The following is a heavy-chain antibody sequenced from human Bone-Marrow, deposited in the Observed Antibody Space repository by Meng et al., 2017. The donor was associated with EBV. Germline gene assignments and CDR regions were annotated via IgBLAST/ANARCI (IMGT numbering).Heavy chain of an antibody. CDR1: GGTFRSDA. D-gene: IGHD3-10*01. CDR3: ASESGRGFTPDY. CDR2: LIPMSDAP. J-gene: IGHJ4*02. V-gene: IGHV1-69*01. Sequence: QVPLVQSGAEVKKAGSSVKASCKTSGGTFRSDAISWVRQAPGQGLEWMGGLIPMSDAPHYAQKFQGRVTITADESTSTHYMDLSGLRSEDTAVYYCASESGRGFTPDYWGQGTLVTVSS.